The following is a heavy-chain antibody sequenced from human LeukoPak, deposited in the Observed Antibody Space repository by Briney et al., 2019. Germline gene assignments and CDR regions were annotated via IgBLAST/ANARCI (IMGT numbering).Heavy chain of an antibody. CDR1: GFGLWPHA. D-gene: IGHD2-21*01. Sequence: GGSLRLSCAVSGFGLWPHAISCVRQAPGKGLEWVSGIGGSDDSTHYADSVKGRVTFSRDNSRQTLFLQMNSLRAEDTDAYYCARDRGGLIDTGTLIHWGLGTLVTVSS. J-gene: IGHJ4*02. V-gene: IGHV3-23*01. CDR3: ARDRGGLIDTGTLIH. CDR2: IGGSDDST.